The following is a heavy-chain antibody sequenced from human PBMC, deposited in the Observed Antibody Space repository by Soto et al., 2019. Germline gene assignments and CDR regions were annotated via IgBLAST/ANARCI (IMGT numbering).Heavy chain of an antibody. CDR2: IIPIFGTA. CDR1: GGTFSSYA. Sequence: SVKVSCKASGGTFSSYAISWVRQAPGQGLEWMGGIIPIFGTANYAQKFQGRVTITADESTSTAYMELSSLRSEDTAVYYCARGELDPLYYFDYCGRRTLVTVSS. D-gene: IGHD1-1*01. V-gene: IGHV1-69*13. J-gene: IGHJ4*02. CDR3: ARGELDPLYYFDY.